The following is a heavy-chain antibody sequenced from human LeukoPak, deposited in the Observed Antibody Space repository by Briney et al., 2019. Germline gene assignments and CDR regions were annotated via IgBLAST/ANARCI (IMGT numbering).Heavy chain of an antibody. Sequence: GGSLRLSCAASGFTFSSYWMSWVRQAPWKGLEWVANIKQDGSEKYYVDSVKGRFTISRDNAKNSLYLQMNSLRAEDTAVYYCARSGYDFWSGYPLSYYYYMDVWGKGTTVTVSS. J-gene: IGHJ6*03. D-gene: IGHD3-3*01. CDR1: GFTFSSYW. CDR3: ARSGYDFWSGYPLSYYYYMDV. CDR2: IKQDGSEK. V-gene: IGHV3-7*01.